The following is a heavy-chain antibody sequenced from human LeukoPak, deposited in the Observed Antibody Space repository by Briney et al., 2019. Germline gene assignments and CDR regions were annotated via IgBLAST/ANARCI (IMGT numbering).Heavy chain of an antibody. V-gene: IGHV4-4*07. CDR2: THTSGST. CDR1: GGSISSYY. Sequence: PSETLSLTCTVSGGSISSYYWTWIRQPAGKGLEWIGRTHTSGSTNYNPSLKSRVTMSVDTSKNQFSLKLTSVTAADTAVYYCARVGYYYGSGGTYNWFDPWGQGTLVTVSS. D-gene: IGHD3-10*01. J-gene: IGHJ5*02. CDR3: ARVGYYYGSGGTYNWFDP.